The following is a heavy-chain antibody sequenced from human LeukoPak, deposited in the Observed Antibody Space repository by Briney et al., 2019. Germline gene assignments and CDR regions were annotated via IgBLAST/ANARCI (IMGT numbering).Heavy chain of an antibody. V-gene: IGHV1-69*01. CDR3: AREGPVVVDYYYYYGMDV. Sequence: SVKVSCKASGGTFSSYAISWVRQAPGQGLEWMGGIIPIFGTANYAQKFQGRVTITADESTSTAYMELSSLRSEDTAVYYCAREGPVVVDYYYYYGMDVWGQGTTVTVSS. D-gene: IGHD6-6*01. J-gene: IGHJ6*02. CDR1: GGTFSSYA. CDR2: IIPIFGTA.